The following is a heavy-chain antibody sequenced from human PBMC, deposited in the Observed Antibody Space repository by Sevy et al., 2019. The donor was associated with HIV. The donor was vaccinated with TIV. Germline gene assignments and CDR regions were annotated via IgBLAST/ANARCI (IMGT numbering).Heavy chain of an antibody. CDR3: AKDVRGWYYYMDV. J-gene: IGHJ6*03. V-gene: IGHV3-30*02. D-gene: IGHD6-19*01. CDR1: GFTFSSYG. Sequence: GGSLRLSCAASGFTFSSYGMHWVRQAPGKGLVWVAFIRYDGSNKYYADSVKGRFTISRDNSKNTLYLQMNSLRAEDTALYYCAKDVRGWYYYMDVWGKGTTVTVSS. CDR2: IRYDGSNK.